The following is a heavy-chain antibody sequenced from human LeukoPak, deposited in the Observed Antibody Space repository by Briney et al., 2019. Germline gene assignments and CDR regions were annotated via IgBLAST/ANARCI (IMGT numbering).Heavy chain of an antibody. CDR2: INPNSGGT. V-gene: IGHV1-2*02. CDR3: ARGYYGSGSYYYHEYFDY. D-gene: IGHD3-10*01. J-gene: IGHJ4*02. Sequence: ASVKVSCKASGYTFTGYYMHWVRQAPGQGLEWMGWINPNSGGTKYAQKFQGRVTMTRDTSISTAYMELSRLTSDDMAVYYCARGYYGSGSYYYHEYFDYWGQGTLVTVSS. CDR1: GYTFTGYY.